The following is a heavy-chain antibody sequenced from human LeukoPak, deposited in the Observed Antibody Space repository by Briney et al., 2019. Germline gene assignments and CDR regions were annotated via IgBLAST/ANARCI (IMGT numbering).Heavy chain of an antibody. V-gene: IGHV3-7*01. D-gene: IGHD1-1*01. CDR2: MNQDGSEK. CDR1: GFTFSSYW. Sequence: GGSLRLSCAASGFTFSSYWMSWVRQAPGKGLEWVANMNQDGSEKYYVDSVKGRFTISRDNAKNSLYLQMNSLRAEDTAVYYCARDKIEGPTKLDYWGQGILVTVSS. J-gene: IGHJ4*02. CDR3: ARDKIEGPTKLDY.